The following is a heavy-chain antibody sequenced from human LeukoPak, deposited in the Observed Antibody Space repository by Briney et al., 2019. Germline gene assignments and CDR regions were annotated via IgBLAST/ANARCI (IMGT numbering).Heavy chain of an antibody. Sequence: PSETLSLTCTVSGGSISSYYWSWIRQPPGKGLEWIGYIYYSGSTNYNPSLKSRVTISVDTSKNLFSLKLSSVTAADTAVYYCARAGARWLPVDYWGQGTRVTVSS. CDR3: ARAGARWLPVDY. V-gene: IGHV4-59*08. CDR1: GGSISSYY. CDR2: IYYSGST. D-gene: IGHD5-24*01. J-gene: IGHJ4*02.